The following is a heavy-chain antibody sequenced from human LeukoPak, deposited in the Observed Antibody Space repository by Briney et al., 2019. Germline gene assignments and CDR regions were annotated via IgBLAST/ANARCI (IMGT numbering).Heavy chain of an antibody. CDR1: GYTFSIYW. V-gene: IGHV5-51*01. D-gene: IGHD2-8*01. CDR2: IYPGDSDT. J-gene: IGHJ4*02. CDR3: ARLGYCSNGICYSLDY. Sequence: GESLKISRKGSGYTFSIYWITWVRQMPGKGLEWMGIIYPGDSDTRYSPSFQGQVTISADKSISTAYLQWSSLKASDTAMYYCARLGYCSNGICYSLDYWGQGILVTVSS.